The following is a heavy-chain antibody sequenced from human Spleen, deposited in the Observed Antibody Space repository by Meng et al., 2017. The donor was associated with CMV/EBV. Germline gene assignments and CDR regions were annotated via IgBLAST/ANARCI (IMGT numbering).Heavy chain of an antibody. D-gene: IGHD3-22*01. V-gene: IGHV3-23*03. CDR3: AKSDDTSGYYFSS. CDR1: GLTFSSYA. Sequence: GGSLRLSCAASGLTFSSYAMSWVRQAPGKGLEWVSVIYSGGSSTYYAHSVKGRFTISRDNSKNTLYLQMNSLRAEDTAVYYCAKSDDTSGYYFSSWGQGTLVTVSS. J-gene: IGHJ5*02. CDR2: IYSGGSST.